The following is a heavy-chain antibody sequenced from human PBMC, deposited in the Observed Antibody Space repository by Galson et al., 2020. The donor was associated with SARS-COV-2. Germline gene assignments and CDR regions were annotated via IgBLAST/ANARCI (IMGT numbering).Heavy chain of an antibody. V-gene: IGHV1-2*02. Sequence: ASVKVSCKASGYTFTGYYMHWVRQAPGQGLEWMGWINPNSGGTNYAQKFQGRVTMTRDTSISTAYMELSRLRSDDTAVYYCAREEPGRSGSYDYWGQGTLVTVSS. J-gene: IGHJ4*02. CDR3: AREEPGRSGSYDY. CDR1: GYTFTGYY. CDR2: INPNSGGT. D-gene: IGHD1-26*01.